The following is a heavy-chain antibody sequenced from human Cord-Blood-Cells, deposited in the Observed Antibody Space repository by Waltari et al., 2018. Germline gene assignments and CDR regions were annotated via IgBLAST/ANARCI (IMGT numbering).Heavy chain of an antibody. V-gene: IGHV4-38-2*02. CDR3: ARSSSWYEAYY. CDR1: GYSISSGSY. D-gene: IGHD6-13*01. Sequence: QVQLQESGPGLVKPSETLSLTCTVSGYSISSGSYRGWIRQPPGKGLEWIGSIYHSGSTYYNPSLKSRVTISVDTSKNQFSLKLSSVTAADTAVYYCARSSSWYEAYYWGQGTLVTVSS. J-gene: IGHJ4*02. CDR2: IYHSGST.